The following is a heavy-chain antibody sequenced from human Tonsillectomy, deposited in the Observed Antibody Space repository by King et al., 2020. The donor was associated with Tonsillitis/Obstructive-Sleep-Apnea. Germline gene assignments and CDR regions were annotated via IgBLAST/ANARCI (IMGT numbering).Heavy chain of an antibody. D-gene: IGHD3-22*01. V-gene: IGHV3-23*04. CDR3: AKNYYDSSGPRYFYYYMDV. Sequence: VQLVESGGGLVQPGGSLRLSCAASGFTFNTYAMSWVRQAPGKGLEWVSAISSSGGSTYYADSVKGRFTISRDNSKNTLYPQMNSLRAEDTAVYYCAKNYYDSSGPRYFYYYMDVWGRGTTVTVSS. J-gene: IGHJ6*03. CDR1: GFTFNTYA. CDR2: ISSSGGST.